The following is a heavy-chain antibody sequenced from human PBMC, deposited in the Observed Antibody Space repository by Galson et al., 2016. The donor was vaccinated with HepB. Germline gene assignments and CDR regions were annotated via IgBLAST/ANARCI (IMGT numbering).Heavy chain of an antibody. CDR2: ISPDDSDT. Sequence: QSGAEVKKPGESLKISCKGSGYIFTTYWIGWVRQMPGKGLELMGVISPDDSDTRYSPSFQGQVTISADKSISTAYLHWSSLTASDTAIYYCTRRYGDYWYYFDYWGQGTLVTVSS. CDR1: GYIFTTYW. J-gene: IGHJ4*02. D-gene: IGHD4-17*01. V-gene: IGHV5-51*03. CDR3: TRRYGDYWYYFDY.